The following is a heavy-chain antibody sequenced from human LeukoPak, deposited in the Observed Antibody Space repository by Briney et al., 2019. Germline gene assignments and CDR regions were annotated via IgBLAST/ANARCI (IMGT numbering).Heavy chain of an antibody. J-gene: IGHJ6*03. CDR2: IIPIFGTA. D-gene: IGHD3-10*01. Sequence: SVKVSCKASGGTFSSYAISWVRQAPGQGLEWMGGIIPIFGTANYAQKFQGRVTITADESTSTAYMELSSLRSEDTAVYYCARSLVRGDFGYYYYYMDVWGKGTTVTISS. CDR1: GGTFSSYA. CDR3: ARSLVRGDFGYYYYYMDV. V-gene: IGHV1-69*13.